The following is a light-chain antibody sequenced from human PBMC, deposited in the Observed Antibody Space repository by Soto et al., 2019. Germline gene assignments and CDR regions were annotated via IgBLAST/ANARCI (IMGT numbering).Light chain of an antibody. CDR1: QSVLYTLNKRNY. J-gene: IGKJ5*01. Sequence: DIVMTQSPDSLAMSLGERATINCKSSQSVLYTLNKRNYLSWYQQKPGQPPKLLIYWAYTRDSGVPDRFSGSGSGTEFTLTLRRPQAEDAAVYYRQQYYPTPTITFGQGTRLEIK. CDR2: WAY. CDR3: QQYYPTPTIT. V-gene: IGKV4-1*01.